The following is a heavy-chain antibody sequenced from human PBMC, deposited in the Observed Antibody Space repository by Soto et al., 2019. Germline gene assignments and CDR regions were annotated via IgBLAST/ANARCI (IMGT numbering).Heavy chain of an antibody. CDR1: GYIFTHYG. Sequence: QVQLVQSGAEVRKPGASVTVSCKASGYIFTHYGIVWVRQAPGQGLEWMGWINGYNEKRNYAQEFRGRVTMTTDTSTSTAYMDLRSLTSDDTGVYYCARWDGIFGAGGVDWGQGTQVTVSS. D-gene: IGHD3-16*01. V-gene: IGHV1-18*01. J-gene: IGHJ4*02. CDR2: INGYNEKR. CDR3: ARWDGIFGAGGVD.